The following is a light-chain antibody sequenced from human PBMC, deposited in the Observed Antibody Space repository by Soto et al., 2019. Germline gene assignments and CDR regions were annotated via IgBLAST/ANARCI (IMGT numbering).Light chain of an antibody. Sequence: QSALTQPASVSGAPGQSITISCTGTNSDLNYVSWHQQHPGKAPKLMIYEVSNRPSGVSNRFSGSKSGNTASLTISGLQAEDEADYYWSSSTSRTTFVFGTGTKLTVL. CDR2: EVS. CDR3: SSSTSRTTFV. V-gene: IGLV2-14*01. CDR1: NSDLNY. J-gene: IGLJ1*01.